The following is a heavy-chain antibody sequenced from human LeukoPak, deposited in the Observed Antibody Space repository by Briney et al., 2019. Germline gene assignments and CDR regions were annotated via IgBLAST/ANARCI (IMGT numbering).Heavy chain of an antibody. CDR3: ARGDYYDDSGYLHY. V-gene: IGHV4-39*07. CDR2: IYYSGST. J-gene: IGHJ4*02. CDR1: GGSISSSSYY. D-gene: IGHD3-22*01. Sequence: PSETLSLTCTVSGGSISSSSYYWGWIRQPPGKGLEWIGSIYYSGSTYYNPSLKSRVTISVDTSKNQFSLNLSSVTAADTAVYYCARGDYYDDSGYLHYWGQGTLVTVSS.